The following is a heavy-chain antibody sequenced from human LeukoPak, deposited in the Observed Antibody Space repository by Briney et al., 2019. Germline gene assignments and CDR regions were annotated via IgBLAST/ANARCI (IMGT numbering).Heavy chain of an antibody. D-gene: IGHD2-15*01. CDR3: ARDMESGGRAFDS. J-gene: IGHJ4*02. V-gene: IGHV3-74*01. CDR1: GFTSKNHW. Sequence: GGSLRLSCAASGFTSKNHWMHWVRQEPPKWLVWVSRIRTDGGSTAYAGLMKGRFTLSRDNAKNTVYLQMNSLRADDTAVYYCARDMESGGRAFDSWGQGTLVTISS. CDR2: IRTDGGST.